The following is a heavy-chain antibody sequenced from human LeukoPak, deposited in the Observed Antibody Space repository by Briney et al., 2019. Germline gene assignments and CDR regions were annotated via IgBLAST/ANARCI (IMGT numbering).Heavy chain of an antibody. CDR3: ARDPGMGATKYYYYGMDV. CDR1: GFTFSSYA. Sequence: GGSLRLSCAASGFTFSSYAMHWLRQAPGEGLEYVSAISSNGGSTYYANSVKGRFTISRDNSKNTLYLQMGSLRAEDMAVYYCARDPGMGATKYYYYGMDVWGQGTTVTVSS. J-gene: IGHJ6*02. D-gene: IGHD1-26*01. CDR2: ISSNGGST. V-gene: IGHV3-64*01.